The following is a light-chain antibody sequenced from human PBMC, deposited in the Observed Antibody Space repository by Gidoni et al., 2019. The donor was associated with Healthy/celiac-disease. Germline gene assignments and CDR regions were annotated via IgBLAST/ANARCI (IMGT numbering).Light chain of an antibody. CDR1: QSVSSSY. V-gene: IGKV3-20*01. CDR3: QQYGSSPQRFT. CDR2: GAS. J-gene: IGKJ3*01. Sequence: EIVLTLSPGTLSLSPGERATLSCRASQSVSSSYLAWYQQKPGQAPRLLIYGASTRATGIPDRFSGSGSGTDFTLTISRLEPEDFAVYYCQQYGSSPQRFTFGPGTKVDIK.